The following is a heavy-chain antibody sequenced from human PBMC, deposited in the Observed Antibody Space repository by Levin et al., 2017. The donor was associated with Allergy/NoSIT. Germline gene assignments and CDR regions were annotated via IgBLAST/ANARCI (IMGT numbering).Heavy chain of an antibody. D-gene: IGHD5-12*01. Sequence: SVKVSCKASGGTFSSYAISWVRQAPGQGLEWMGGIIPIFGTANYAQKFQGRVTITADESTSTAYMELSSLRSEDTAVYYCARSPSFVGDSGYLRPRQDNWFDPWGQGTLVTVAA. J-gene: IGHJ5*02. CDR3: ARSPSFVGDSGYLRPRQDNWFDP. CDR1: GGTFSSYA. CDR2: IIPIFGTA. V-gene: IGHV1-69*13.